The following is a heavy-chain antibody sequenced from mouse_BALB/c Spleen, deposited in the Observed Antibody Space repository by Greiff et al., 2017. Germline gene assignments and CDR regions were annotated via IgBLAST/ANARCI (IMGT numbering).Heavy chain of an antibody. Sequence: VQLKESGGGLVKPGGSLKLSCAASGFTFSDYYMYWVRQTPEKRLEWVATISDGGSYTYYPDSVKGRFTISRDNAKNTLYLQMSSLKSEDTAMYYCARHLGRGFDYWGQGTTLTVSS. V-gene: IGHV5-4*02. CDR1: GFTFSDYY. D-gene: IGHD3-3*01. CDR2: ISDGGSYT. J-gene: IGHJ2*01. CDR3: ARHLGRGFDY.